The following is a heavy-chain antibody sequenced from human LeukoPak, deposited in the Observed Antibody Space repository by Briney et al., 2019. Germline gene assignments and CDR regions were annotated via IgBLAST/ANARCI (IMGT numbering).Heavy chain of an antibody. CDR2: IYYSGST. CDR1: GGSISSSNYY. Sequence: PSETLSLTCTVSGGSISSSNYYWGWIRQPPGKGLEWIGSIYYSGSTYYNPSLKSRVTISVDTSKNQFSLNLSSVTAADTAVYYCASITSGYDSAFDIWGQGTMVTVSS. V-gene: IGHV4-39*07. D-gene: IGHD5-12*01. CDR3: ASITSGYDSAFDI. J-gene: IGHJ3*02.